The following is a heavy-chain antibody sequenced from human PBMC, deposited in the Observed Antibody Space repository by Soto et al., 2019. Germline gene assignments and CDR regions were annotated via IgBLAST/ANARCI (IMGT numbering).Heavy chain of an antibody. CDR3: AHFSDLEWFDP. CDR1: GGSISRYF. V-gene: IGHV4-59*01. D-gene: IGHD2-21*01. J-gene: IGHJ5*02. CDR2: IFYTGST. Sequence: QVQLQESGPGLVRPSETLSLTCTVSGGSISRYFWSWIRQSPGKGLEWIGYIFYTGSTTYNPSLKSRVTISIDTYKNQFSLTLSSLTAADTAVYYCAHFSDLEWFDPWGQGTLVTVSS.